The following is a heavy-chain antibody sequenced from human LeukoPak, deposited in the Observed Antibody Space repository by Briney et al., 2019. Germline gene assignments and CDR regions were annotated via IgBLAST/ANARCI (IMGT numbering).Heavy chain of an antibody. J-gene: IGHJ4*02. Sequence: SETLSLTCTVSGGSISSYYWSWIRQPPGKGLEWIGYIYYSGSTNYNPSLKSRVTISVDTSKNQFSLKLSSVTAADTAVYYCAREVITGTTPVFDYWGQGTLVTVSS. CDR1: GGSISSYY. V-gene: IGHV4-59*12. D-gene: IGHD1-7*01. CDR2: IYYSGST. CDR3: AREVITGTTPVFDY.